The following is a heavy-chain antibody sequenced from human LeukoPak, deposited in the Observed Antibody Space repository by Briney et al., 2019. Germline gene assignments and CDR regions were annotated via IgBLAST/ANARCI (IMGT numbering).Heavy chain of an antibody. J-gene: IGHJ4*02. Sequence: PGGSLRLSCAASGFTFSDYYMSWIRQTPGKGLEWVSYISDSGSTIYYADSVKGRSTISRDNAKNSLYLQMNSLRAEDTAVYYCARVVSESSGYQGYWGQGTLVTVSS. V-gene: IGHV3-11*04. CDR3: ARVVSESSGYQGY. D-gene: IGHD3-22*01. CDR2: ISDSGSTI. CDR1: GFTFSDYY.